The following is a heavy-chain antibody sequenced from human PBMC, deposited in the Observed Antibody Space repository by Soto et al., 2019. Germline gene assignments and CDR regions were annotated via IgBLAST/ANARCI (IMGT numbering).Heavy chain of an antibody. D-gene: IGHD3-3*01. J-gene: IGHJ5*02. Sequence: SVKVSCKASGYTFTSYYMHWVRQAPGQGLEWMGIINPSGGSTSYAQKFQGRVTMTRDTSTSTVYMELSSLRSEDTAVYYCARGITIFGVVIINWFDPWGQGTMVTVSS. CDR3: ARGITIFGVVIINWFDP. CDR1: GYTFTSYY. CDR2: INPSGGST. V-gene: IGHV1-46*01.